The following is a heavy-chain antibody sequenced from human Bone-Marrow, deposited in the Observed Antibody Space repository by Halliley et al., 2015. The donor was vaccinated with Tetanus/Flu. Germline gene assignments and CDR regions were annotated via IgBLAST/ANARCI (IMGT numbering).Heavy chain of an antibody. CDR2: ISGYSGNT. CDR3: AGVRFKYDSGVYSSPAALFDY. V-gene: IGHV1-18*04. D-gene: IGHD3-22*01. CDR1: GYAFTSYG. J-gene: IGHJ4*02. Sequence: QLVQSGAEVKKPGASVKVSCKTSGYAFTSYGISWVRQVPGQGLEWMGWISGYSGNTKYAEKVQGRVTMTTDTSTSTAYMELRSRRSDDAAFFSWAGVRFKYDSGVYSSPAALFDYWGQGTLVTVSS.